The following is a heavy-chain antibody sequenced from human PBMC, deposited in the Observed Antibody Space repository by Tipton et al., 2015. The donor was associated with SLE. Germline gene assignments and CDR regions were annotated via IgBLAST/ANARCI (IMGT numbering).Heavy chain of an antibody. V-gene: IGHV4-59*11. CDR2: IYYSGST. J-gene: IGHJ4*02. CDR3: ARSAGYGSSWAHFDY. Sequence: TLSLTCTVSGGSISSHYWSWIRQPPGKGLEWIGYIYYSGSTNYNPSLKSRVTTSVDTSKNQFSLKLSSVTAADTAVYYCARSAGYGSSWAHFDYWGQGTLVTVSS. D-gene: IGHD6-13*01. CDR1: GGSISSHY.